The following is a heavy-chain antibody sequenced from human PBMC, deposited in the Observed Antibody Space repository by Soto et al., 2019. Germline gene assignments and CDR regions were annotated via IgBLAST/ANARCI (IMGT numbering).Heavy chain of an antibody. D-gene: IGHD3-22*01. CDR1: GFTFSSYC. Sequence: GGALRLSCAASGFTFSSYCMSWIRQSPGKGLEWVANIKQDGSEKYYVDSVKGRFTISRDNAKNSLYLQMNSLRAEDTAVYYCARVGSYYYDSSGYYRANWFDPWGQGTLVPVSS. J-gene: IGHJ5*02. CDR2: IKQDGSEK. CDR3: ARVGSYYYDSSGYYRANWFDP. V-gene: IGHV3-7*03.